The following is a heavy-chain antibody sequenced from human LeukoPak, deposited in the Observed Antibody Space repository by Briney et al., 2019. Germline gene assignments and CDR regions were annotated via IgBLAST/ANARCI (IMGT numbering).Heavy chain of an antibody. CDR1: SASISDNY. D-gene: IGHD6-13*01. V-gene: IGHV4-4*07. J-gene: IGHJ4*02. CDR2: TYTSGDT. Sequence: PSETLSLTCTVSSASISDNYWSWSRQPAGKALEWIGRTYTSGDTNYNPSLKSRASVSVDTSKNQFYLSLRYVTAADTAVYYCTIGGASGSLAHWGPGTLVTVSS. CDR3: TIGGASGSLAH.